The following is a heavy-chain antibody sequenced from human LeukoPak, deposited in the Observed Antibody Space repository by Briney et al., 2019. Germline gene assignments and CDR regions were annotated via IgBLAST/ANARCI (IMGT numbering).Heavy chain of an antibody. J-gene: IGHJ3*02. Sequence: PSETLSLTCTVSGGSISSYYWSWIRQPPGKGLEWIGYIYYSGSTNYNPSLKSRVTISVDTSKNQFSLKLSSVTAADTAVYYCARGRYGDYGESAFDIWGQGTMVTVSS. CDR1: GGSISSYY. D-gene: IGHD4-17*01. CDR2: IYYSGST. V-gene: IGHV4-59*01. CDR3: ARGRYGDYGESAFDI.